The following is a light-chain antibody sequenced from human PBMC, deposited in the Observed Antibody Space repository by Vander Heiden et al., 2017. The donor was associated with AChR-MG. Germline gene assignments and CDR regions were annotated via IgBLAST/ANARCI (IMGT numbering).Light chain of an antibody. CDR2: NNH. CDR1: SSNIGSNT. Sequence: QSVLTQPPSASGTPGQRVTISCSGSSSNIGSNTVNWYQQFPGTAPKLLIYNNHQRPSGVPARFSGSKSGTSASLAISGLQSEDEADYYCEAWDDSLNGPVFGGGTKLTVL. CDR3: EAWDDSLNGPV. V-gene: IGLV1-44*01. J-gene: IGLJ2*01.